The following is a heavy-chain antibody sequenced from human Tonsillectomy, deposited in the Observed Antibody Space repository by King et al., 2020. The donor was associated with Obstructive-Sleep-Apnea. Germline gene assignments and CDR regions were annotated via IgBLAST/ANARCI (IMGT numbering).Heavy chain of an antibody. D-gene: IGHD1-26*01. J-gene: IGHJ6*02. Sequence: LPMQESGPGLVKPSQILSLTCTVSGGSITSIGYYWNWIRHHPGKGLEWIGYIYYNGSTNYNPSLKSRVIISIDTSKSRFSLKLRSVTAADTAVYYCARDLRVPTRFSSGDPYYYYGLDVWGQGTTVTVSS. V-gene: IGHV4-31*03. CDR3: ARDLRVPTRFSSGDPYYYYGLDV. CDR1: GGSITSIGYY. CDR2: IYYNGST.